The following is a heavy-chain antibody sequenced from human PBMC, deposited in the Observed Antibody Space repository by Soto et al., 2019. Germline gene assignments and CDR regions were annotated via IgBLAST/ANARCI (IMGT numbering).Heavy chain of an antibody. J-gene: IGHJ5*02. D-gene: IGHD3-22*01. Sequence: SETLSLTCTVSSGSISSYYWSWIRQPPGKGLEWIGYIYYSGTTNSNPSLKSRVTISVDTSKNQFSLKLVSVTAADTAVYYCARGLASFYDSNSSPNWFDPWGQGTLVTVSS. CDR2: IYYSGTT. CDR1: SGSISSYY. V-gene: IGHV4-59*01. CDR3: ARGLASFYDSNSSPNWFDP.